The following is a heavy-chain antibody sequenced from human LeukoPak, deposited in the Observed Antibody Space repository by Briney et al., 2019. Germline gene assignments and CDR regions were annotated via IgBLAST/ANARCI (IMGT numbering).Heavy chain of an antibody. D-gene: IGHD6-19*01. Sequence: ASVTVSFKASGHTFTVYYMHWVRQAPGQGVEWMGWINPNSGGTNHAQKFQGRVSMTRDTSISTAYMELSRLRSDDTAVYYCAQSSGWDSLKYWGQGTLVTVSS. V-gene: IGHV1-2*02. CDR3: AQSSGWDSLKY. CDR2: INPNSGGT. J-gene: IGHJ4*02. CDR1: GHTFTVYY.